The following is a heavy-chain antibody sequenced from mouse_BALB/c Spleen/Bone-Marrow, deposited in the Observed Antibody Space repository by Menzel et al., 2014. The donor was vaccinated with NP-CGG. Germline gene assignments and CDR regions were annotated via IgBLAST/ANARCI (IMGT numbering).Heavy chain of an antibody. Sequence: EVKEVDSGGGLVQPGGSLKLSCAASGLDFSRYWMSWVRQAPGKGLEWIGEINQDSRTINSTPSLKDKFIISRDKGKNTLYLEMSKVRSEDTALYYCARRDYYYGMDYWVQGTSVTVSS. CDR3: ARRDYYYGMDY. CDR2: INQDSRTI. V-gene: IGHV4-1*02. J-gene: IGHJ4*01. D-gene: IGHD3-3*01. CDR1: GLDFSRYW.